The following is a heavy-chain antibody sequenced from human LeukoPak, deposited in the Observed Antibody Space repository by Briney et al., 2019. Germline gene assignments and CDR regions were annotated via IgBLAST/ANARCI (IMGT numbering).Heavy chain of an antibody. J-gene: IGHJ4*02. D-gene: IGHD6-13*01. CDR2: IWFDDSNK. CDR3: ARGGSSWYVGELDY. Sequence: GGSLRLSCAVSGFTFSSYDMLWVRQTPGKGLEWVAVIWFDDSNKYYADSVKGRFTISRDNSKNTVYLQMNSLRAEDTAVYYCARGGSSWYVGELDYWGQGTLVTVSS. CDR1: GFTFSSYD. V-gene: IGHV3-33*01.